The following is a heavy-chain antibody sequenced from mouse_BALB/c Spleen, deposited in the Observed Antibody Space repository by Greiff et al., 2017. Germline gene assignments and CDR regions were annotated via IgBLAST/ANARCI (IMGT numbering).Heavy chain of an antibody. CDR1: GYTFSSYW. V-gene: IGHV1-9*01. J-gene: IGHJ4*01. D-gene: IGHD1-1*01. CDR2: ILPGSGST. CDR3: ARGSSFGYNAMDY. Sequence: QVQLQQSGAELMKPGASVKISCKVTGYTFSSYWIEWVKQRPGQGLEWIGEILPGSGSTNYKEKFKGKATYTAVTSANTAYMQLSCLTSEQSGVYYCARGSSFGYNAMDYWGQGTSGTVPS.